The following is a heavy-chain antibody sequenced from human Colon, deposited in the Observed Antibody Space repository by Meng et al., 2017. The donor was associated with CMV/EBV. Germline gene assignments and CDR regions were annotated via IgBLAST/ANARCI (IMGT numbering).Heavy chain of an antibody. D-gene: IGHD3-10*02. CDR1: GFTFSNAW. V-gene: IGHV3-15*01. Sequence: GESLKISCAASGFTFSNAWMSWVRQAPGKGLEWVGRIKTNTDGGTTDYAAPVKARFTISRDDSRDTLYLQMNSLKSEDTAVYYCTTAHSSVRDYWDQGTLVTVSS. CDR2: IKTNTDGGTT. CDR3: TTAHSSVRDY. J-gene: IGHJ4*02.